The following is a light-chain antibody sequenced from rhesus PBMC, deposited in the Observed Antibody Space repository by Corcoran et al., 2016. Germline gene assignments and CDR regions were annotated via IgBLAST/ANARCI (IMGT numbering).Light chain of an antibody. V-gene: IGKV1S14*01. CDR1: QGISNY. CDR2: FAS. Sequence: DIQMTQSPSSLSASVGDTVTITCRASQGISNYLAWYQQKPGKAPKPLIYFASNLENGVPSRFSGIGAGTDFTLTISSLQPEDFAIYNCQQHNNYPPTFGQGTKVEIK. CDR3: QQHNNYPPT. J-gene: IGKJ1*01.